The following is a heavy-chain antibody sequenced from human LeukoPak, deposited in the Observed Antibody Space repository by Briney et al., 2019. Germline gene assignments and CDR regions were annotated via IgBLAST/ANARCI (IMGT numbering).Heavy chain of an antibody. J-gene: IGHJ4*02. CDR1: GFTFSNAW. Sequence: PGGSLRLSCAVSGFTFSNAWMSWVRQAPGKGLEWMGSMFYSGTTYYNPSLKSRVTISVDTSKNQFSLKLSSVTAADTAVYYCARGGTSLVPRENYFDYWGQGTLVTVSS. D-gene: IGHD6-6*01. CDR2: MFYSGTT. V-gene: IGHV4-4*02. CDR3: ARGGTSLVPRENYFDY.